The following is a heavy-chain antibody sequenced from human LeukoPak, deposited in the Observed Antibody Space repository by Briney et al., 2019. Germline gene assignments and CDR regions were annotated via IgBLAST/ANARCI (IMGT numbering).Heavy chain of an antibody. CDR3: ARADSSGLHY. CDR1: GCSVSSNSAA. J-gene: IGHJ4*02. D-gene: IGHD6-19*01. Sequence: SQALPLTFAISGCSVSSNSAAWHWLKQSPPRGVGGLGRTYYRSKWYNDYAISVKSRITISPDTSKNQFSLQLNSVTPEDTAVYYCARADSSGLHYWGQVTLVTVSS. CDR2: TYYRSKWYN. V-gene: IGHV6-1*01.